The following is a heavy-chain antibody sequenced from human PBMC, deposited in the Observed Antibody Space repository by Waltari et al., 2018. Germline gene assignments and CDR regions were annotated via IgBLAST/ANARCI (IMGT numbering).Heavy chain of an antibody. CDR1: GFTFSNDA. J-gene: IGHJ4*02. V-gene: IGHV3-23*04. CDR2: IRGGSELI. D-gene: IGHD6-6*01. Sequence: VQLVESGGDLVQPGGSLRLSCVASGFTFSNDAMAWVRQAPGKGLEWVSLIRGGSELIEYAEYVKGRFIISRDNSKNTVSLRMSSLRAEDTALYYCARGSGASSTWAYWGQGTQVTVSS. CDR3: ARGSGASSTWAY.